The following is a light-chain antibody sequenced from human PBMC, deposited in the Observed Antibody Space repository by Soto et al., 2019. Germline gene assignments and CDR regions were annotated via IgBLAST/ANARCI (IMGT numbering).Light chain of an antibody. J-gene: IGLJ1*01. V-gene: IGLV1-40*01. CDR3: QSYDSSLSGYV. CDR1: SSNIGAGYD. CDR2: GNN. Sequence: QSVLTQPPSVSGAPGRRVTISCTGSSSNIGAGYDVYWYQQLPGTAPKLLIYGNNNRPSGVPDRFSGSKSGTSASLAITGLQSQDEADYYCQSYDSSLSGYVFGIGTKVTVL.